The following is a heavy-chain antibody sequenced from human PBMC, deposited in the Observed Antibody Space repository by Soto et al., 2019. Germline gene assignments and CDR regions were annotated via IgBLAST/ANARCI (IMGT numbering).Heavy chain of an antibody. V-gene: IGHV3-33*01. CDR3: ARELYYYDSSPLDY. J-gene: IGHJ4*02. CDR2: IWYDGSNK. D-gene: IGHD3-22*01. CDR1: GFTFSSYG. Sequence: PGGSLRLSCAASGFTFSSYGMHWVRQAPGKGLEWVAVIWYDGSNKYYADSVKGRFTISRDNSKNTLYLQMNSLRAEDTAVYYCARELYYYDSSPLDYWGQGTLVTVSS.